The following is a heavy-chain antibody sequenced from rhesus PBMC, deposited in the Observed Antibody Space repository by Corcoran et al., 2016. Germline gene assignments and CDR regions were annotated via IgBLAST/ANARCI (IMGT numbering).Heavy chain of an antibody. CDR2: SYGSSGST. Sequence: QVQLQESGPGVVKPSETLSLTCADSGYSISSGYDWSWIREPPGKGLGWMGYSYGSSGSTHYTPSLKNRVTISKDTSTNQFSLTLSSVAAADTAVYYCAREAGVFEFWGQGALVTVSS. CDR3: AREAGVFEF. J-gene: IGHJ1*01. V-gene: IGHV4-76*01. D-gene: IGHD3-34*01. CDR1: GYSISSGYD.